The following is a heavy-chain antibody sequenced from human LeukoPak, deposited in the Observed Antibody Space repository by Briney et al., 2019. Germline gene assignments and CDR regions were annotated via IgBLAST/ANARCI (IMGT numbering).Heavy chain of an antibody. CDR2: IRYDGSNK. CDR1: GLTFSSYG. V-gene: IGHV3-30*02. J-gene: IGHJ4*02. Sequence: GGSLRLSCAASGLTFSSYGMHWVRQAPGKGLEWVAFIRYDGSNKYYADSVKGRFTISRDNSKNTLYLQMNSLRAEDTAVYYCAKLDPGDIAAAGTRIDYWGQGTLVTVSS. CDR3: AKLDPGDIAAAGTRIDY. D-gene: IGHD6-13*01.